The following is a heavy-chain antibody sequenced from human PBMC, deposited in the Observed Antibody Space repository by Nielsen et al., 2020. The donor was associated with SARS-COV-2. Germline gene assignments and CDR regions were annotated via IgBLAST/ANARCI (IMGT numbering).Heavy chain of an antibody. J-gene: IGHJ4*02. CDR3: ARMAVTMFGVVINDDY. CDR1: GFTFSSYE. D-gene: IGHD3-3*01. Sequence: GGSLRLSCAASGFTFSSYEMNWVRQAPGKGLEWVSYISSSGSTIYYADSVKGRFTISRDNAKNSLYLQMNSLRAEDTAVYYCARMAVTMFGVVINDDYWGQGTLVTVSS. CDR2: ISSSGSTI. V-gene: IGHV3-48*03.